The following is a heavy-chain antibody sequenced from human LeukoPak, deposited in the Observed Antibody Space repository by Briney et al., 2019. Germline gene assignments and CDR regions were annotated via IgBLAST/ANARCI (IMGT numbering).Heavy chain of an antibody. D-gene: IGHD3-22*01. J-gene: IGHJ4*02. CDR2: ISSSSSYI. CDR1: GFTFSSYS. Sequence: KPGGSLRLTCAASGFTFSSYSMTWVRQAPGKGLEWVSSISSSSSYIYYADSVKGRFTISRDNAKNSLYLQMNSLRAEDTAVYYCARGFRRYDSSGYSGEYYFDYWGQGTLVTVSS. V-gene: IGHV3-21*01. CDR3: ARGFRRYDSSGYSGEYYFDY.